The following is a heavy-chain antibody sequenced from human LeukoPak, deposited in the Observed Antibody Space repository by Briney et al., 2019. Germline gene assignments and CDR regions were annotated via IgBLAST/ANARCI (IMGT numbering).Heavy chain of an antibody. J-gene: IGHJ6*02. V-gene: IGHV3-48*01. CDR2: ISSSSSTI. Sequence: PGGSLRLSCAASGFTFSSYSMNWVRQAPGKGLEWVSYISSSSSTIYYADSAKGRFTISRDNAKNSLYLQMNSLRAEDTAVYYCARESLYPMDVWGQGTTVTVSS. CDR3: ARESLYPMDV. D-gene: IGHD5/OR15-5a*01. CDR1: GFTFSSYS.